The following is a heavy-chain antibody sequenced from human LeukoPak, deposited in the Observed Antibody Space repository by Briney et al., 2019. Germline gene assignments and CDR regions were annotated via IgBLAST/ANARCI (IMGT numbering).Heavy chain of an antibody. Sequence: GGSLRLSCAASGFTFSSHAMNWVRQAPGKGLEWVSGISNSGGNTYYADSVKGRFTISRDNSKNTLYLQMNSLRAEDTAVYYCARLPYYYDSSGYYYFDYWGQGTLVTVSS. D-gene: IGHD3-22*01. J-gene: IGHJ4*02. V-gene: IGHV3-23*01. CDR3: ARLPYYYDSSGYYYFDY. CDR1: GFTFSSHA. CDR2: ISNSGGNT.